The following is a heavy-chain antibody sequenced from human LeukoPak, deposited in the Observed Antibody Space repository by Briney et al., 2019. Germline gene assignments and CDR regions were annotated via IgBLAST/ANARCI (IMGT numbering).Heavy chain of an antibody. CDR1: GFTFSSYA. Sequence: GGSLRLSCAASGFTFSSYAMSWVRQAPGKGLEWVSAISGSGGSTYYADSVKGRFTISRDNSKNTLYLRMNSLRAEDTAVYYCAKDPQGGSGSYYTHYFDYWGQGTLVTVSS. V-gene: IGHV3-23*01. CDR3: AKDPQGGSGSYYTHYFDY. J-gene: IGHJ4*02. D-gene: IGHD3-10*01. CDR2: ISGSGGST.